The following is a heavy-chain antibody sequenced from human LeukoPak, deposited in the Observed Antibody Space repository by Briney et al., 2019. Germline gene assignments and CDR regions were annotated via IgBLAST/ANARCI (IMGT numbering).Heavy chain of an antibody. CDR3: ARVGLNDYGSGTYADY. CDR2: ISDTGNT. CDR1: GFTLSSYA. Sequence: GGSLRLSCAASGFTLSSYAMSWVRQAPGKGLEWVSAISDTGNTYHADSVKGRFTISRDSSKNTLFLQMNRLRPEDAAVYYCARVGLNDYGSGTYADYWGQGTLVTVSS. J-gene: IGHJ4*02. D-gene: IGHD3-10*01. V-gene: IGHV3-23*01.